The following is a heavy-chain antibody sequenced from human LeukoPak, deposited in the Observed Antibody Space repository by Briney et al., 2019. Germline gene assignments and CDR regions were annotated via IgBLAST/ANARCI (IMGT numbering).Heavy chain of an antibody. CDR2: INPNSGGT. J-gene: IGHJ4*02. V-gene: IGHV1-2*02. D-gene: IGHD3-22*01. CDR3: ARWGLYDSSGFDY. Sequence: GASVKVSCKASGYTFTSYDINWVRQATGQGLEWMGWINPNSGGTNYAQKFQGRVTMTRDTSISTAYMELSRLRSDDTAVYYCARWGLYDSSGFDYWGQGTLVTVSS. CDR1: GYTFTSYD.